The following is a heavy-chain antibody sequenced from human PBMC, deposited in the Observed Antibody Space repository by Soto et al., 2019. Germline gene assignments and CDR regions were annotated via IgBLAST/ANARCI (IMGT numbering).Heavy chain of an antibody. V-gene: IGHV4-30-4*01. J-gene: IGHJ5*02. CDR2: IYYSGSN. CDR3: ARDRRWVVRGVIRGTGWCYP. CDR1: GGSISSGDYY. D-gene: IGHD3-10*01. Sequence: QVQLQESGPGLVKPSQTLSLTCTVSGGSISSGDYYWSWIRQPPGKGLEWIGYIYYSGSNYYNPSLKSRVTISVDTSKNQCSLKLSAVTAADTAVYYCARDRRWVVRGVIRGTGWCYPWGQGTLVTVSS.